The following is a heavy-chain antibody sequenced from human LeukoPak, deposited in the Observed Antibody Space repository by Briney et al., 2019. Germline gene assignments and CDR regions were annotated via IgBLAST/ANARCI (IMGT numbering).Heavy chain of an antibody. V-gene: IGHV4-39*01. D-gene: IGHD5-24*01. Sequence: PSETLSLTCTVSGGSISSSDYYWGWIRQPPGKGLEWIGTIYYGGSTYYNPSLKNRVTISVDTSKNQFSLRLSSVTAADTAVFYCARMRSGARDGYNSPLSHLDYWGQGTLVTVSS. CDR3: ARMRSGARDGYNSPLSHLDY. J-gene: IGHJ4*02. CDR1: GGSISSSDYY. CDR2: IYYGGST.